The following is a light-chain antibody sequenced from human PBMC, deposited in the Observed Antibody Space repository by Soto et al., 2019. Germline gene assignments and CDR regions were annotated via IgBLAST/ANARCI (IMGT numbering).Light chain of an antibody. CDR3: QQFGNSLPWT. Sequence: EIVMTQSPATLSVSPGERATLSCRASQSISSSYLAWYQQRPGQAPRLLIYATSIRATGIPDRFSGFGSGTDFTLTISRLEPEDFAVYYCQQFGNSLPWTFGQGTKVDIK. CDR1: QSISSSY. CDR2: ATS. V-gene: IGKV3-20*01. J-gene: IGKJ1*01.